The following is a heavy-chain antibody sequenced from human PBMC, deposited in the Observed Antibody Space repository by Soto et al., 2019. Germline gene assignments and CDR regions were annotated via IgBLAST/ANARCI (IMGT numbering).Heavy chain of an antibody. J-gene: IGHJ4*02. D-gene: IGHD3-9*01. CDR1: GRSMSGYY. CDR2: IYTSGTT. Sequence: SETLSLTCTVSGRSMSGYYWSWIRQPAGERLEWIGRIYTSGTTDFNPSLKGRVTMSVDTSKNQFSLKLTSVTAAATALYYCAREDYYDTGYYVVWGQGTQVTVSS. CDR3: AREDYYDTGYYVV. V-gene: IGHV4-4*07.